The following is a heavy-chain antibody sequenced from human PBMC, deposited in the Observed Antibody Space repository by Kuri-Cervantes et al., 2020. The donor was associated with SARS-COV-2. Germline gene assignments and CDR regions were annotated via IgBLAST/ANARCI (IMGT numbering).Heavy chain of an antibody. CDR2: IYYSGST. V-gene: IGHV4-59*01. CDR3: SGGWVRAGYLIGDLDY. D-gene: IGHD3-10*01. CDR1: GGSISSYY. J-gene: IGHJ4*02. Sequence: GSLRLSCTVSGGSISSYYWSWIRQPPGKGLEWIGYIYYSGSTNYNPSLKSRVTISVDTSKNQFSLKLSSVTAADTAVYYCSGGWVRAGYLIGDLDYWGQGTLVTVSS.